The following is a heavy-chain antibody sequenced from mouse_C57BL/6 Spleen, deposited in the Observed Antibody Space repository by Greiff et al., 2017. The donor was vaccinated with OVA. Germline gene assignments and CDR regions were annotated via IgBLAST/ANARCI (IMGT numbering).Heavy chain of an antibody. CDR3: ARNWEENIDV. CDR1: GYTFTDYN. V-gene: IGHV1-22*01. Sequence: VQLKESGPELVKPGASVKMSCKASGYTFTDYNMHWVKQSHGKSLEWIGYINPNNGGTSYNQKFKGKATLTVNKSSSTAYMERRSLTSEESAVYYCARNWEENIDVWGTGTAVTVSS. D-gene: IGHD4-1*01. J-gene: IGHJ1*03. CDR2: INPNNGGT.